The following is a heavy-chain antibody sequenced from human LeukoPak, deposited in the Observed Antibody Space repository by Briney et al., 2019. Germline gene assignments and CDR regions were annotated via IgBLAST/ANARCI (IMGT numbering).Heavy chain of an antibody. V-gene: IGHV6-1*01. J-gene: IGHJ6*02. CDR3: ARDLGQWLAHHYYYYGMDV. Sequence: SQTLSLTCAISGDSVSSNSAAWNWIRQSPSRGLEWLGRTYYRSKWYNDYAVSVKSRITINPDTSKNQFSLQLNSVTPEDTAVYYCARDLGQWLAHHYYYYGMDVWGQGTTVTVSS. CDR2: TYYRSKWYN. D-gene: IGHD6-19*01. CDR1: GDSVSSNSAA.